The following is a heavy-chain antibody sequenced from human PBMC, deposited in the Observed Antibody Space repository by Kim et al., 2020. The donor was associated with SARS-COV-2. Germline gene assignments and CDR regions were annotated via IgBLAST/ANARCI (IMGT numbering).Heavy chain of an antibody. CDR3: ARVGYYDSSGYLPFDY. CDR2: INPSGGST. CDR1: GYTFTSYY. D-gene: IGHD3-22*01. V-gene: IGHV1-46*01. Sequence: ASVKVSCKASGYTFTSYYMHWVRQAPGRGLEWMGIINPSGGSTSYAQKFQGRVTMTRDTSTSTVYMELSSLRSEDTAVYYCARVGYYDSSGYLPFDYWGQGTLVTVSS. J-gene: IGHJ4*02.